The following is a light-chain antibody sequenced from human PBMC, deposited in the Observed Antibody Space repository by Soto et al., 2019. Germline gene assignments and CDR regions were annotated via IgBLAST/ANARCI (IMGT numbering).Light chain of an antibody. CDR2: EVS. J-gene: IGLJ3*02. Sequence: QSALTQPPSASESPGQSVTITCTGTSSDVGGYNLVSWYQQHPGKAPKLSIYEVSKRPSGVPDRFSGSKSGNTASLTLSGLQAEDEADYYCSSYAATNKVFGGGTKLTVL. CDR1: SSDVGGYNL. CDR3: SSYAATNKV. V-gene: IGLV2-8*01.